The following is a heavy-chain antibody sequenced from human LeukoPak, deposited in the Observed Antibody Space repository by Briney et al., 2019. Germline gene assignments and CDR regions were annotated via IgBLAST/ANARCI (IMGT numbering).Heavy chain of an antibody. J-gene: IGHJ4*02. CDR2: ISDNGYSI. CDR3: ARGPSGYHNT. CDR1: GFTFSSYA. V-gene: IGHV3-23*01. D-gene: IGHD5-12*01. Sequence: PGGSLRLSCAASGFTFSSYAMSWVRQAPGKGLEWVSSISDNGYSIFYADSVKGRFTISRDNSKNTFYLQMNSLRAEDTAVYYCARGPSGYHNTGGQGTLVTVSS.